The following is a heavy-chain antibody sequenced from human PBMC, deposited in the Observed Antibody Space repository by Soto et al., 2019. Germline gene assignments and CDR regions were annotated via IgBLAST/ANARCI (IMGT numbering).Heavy chain of an antibody. CDR3: ARVGGSYYFDH. D-gene: IGHD3-16*01. J-gene: IGHJ4*02. CDR1: GFTFSSYG. Sequence: GGSLRLSCAASGFTFSSYGMHWVRQSPGKGLEWVAVLWSYWSTGTNEYYADSVKGRFTISRDNSKNMLYLQMNSLRGEDTAVYYCARVGGSYYFDHWGQGTLVTVSS. CDR2: LWSYWSTGTNE. V-gene: IGHV3-33*01.